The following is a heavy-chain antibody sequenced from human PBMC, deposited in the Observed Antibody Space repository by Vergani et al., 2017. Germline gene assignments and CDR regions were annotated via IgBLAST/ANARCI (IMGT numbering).Heavy chain of an antibody. CDR2: IRHDGIT. J-gene: IGHJ4*02. CDR3: ARDRAGMVRGILDY. CDR1: GGSFNDYW. Sequence: QAQLQQWGAGLLKPSETLSLTCAIYGGSFNDYWWTWIRQPPGKGLEWIGEIRHDGITHYSPSLKSRVTISVDKSKNQFSLKLSSVTAADTAVYYCARDRAGMVRGILDYWGQGTLVIVSS. D-gene: IGHD3-10*01. V-gene: IGHV4-34*01.